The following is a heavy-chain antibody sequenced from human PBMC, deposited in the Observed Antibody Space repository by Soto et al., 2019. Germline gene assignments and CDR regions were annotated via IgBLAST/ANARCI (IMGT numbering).Heavy chain of an antibody. Sequence: GGSLRLSCEASGFTFSNYAMNWVRQAPGKGLEWVAVISYDGSNKYYADSVKGRFTISRDNSKNTLNLQMNSLRAEDTAMYYCAKDAPYYYDSSGYYGPFDYWGQGTLVTVSS. V-gene: IGHV3-30*04. CDR2: ISYDGSNK. CDR1: GFTFSNYA. D-gene: IGHD3-22*01. CDR3: AKDAPYYYDSSGYYGPFDY. J-gene: IGHJ4*02.